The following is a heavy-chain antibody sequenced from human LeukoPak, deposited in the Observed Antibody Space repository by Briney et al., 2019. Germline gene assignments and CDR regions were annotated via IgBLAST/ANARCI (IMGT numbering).Heavy chain of an antibody. V-gene: IGHV3-23*01. Sequence: QPGGSLRLSCAASGFTFSSYAMSWVRQAPGKGLEWVSAISGSGGSTYYVDSVKGRFTISRDNSKNTLYLQMNSLRAEDTAIYYCAKDVNSYCRGDCSDYWGQGTLVTVSS. J-gene: IGHJ4*02. CDR3: AKDVNSYCRGDCSDY. CDR1: GFTFSSYA. CDR2: ISGSGGST. D-gene: IGHD2-21*01.